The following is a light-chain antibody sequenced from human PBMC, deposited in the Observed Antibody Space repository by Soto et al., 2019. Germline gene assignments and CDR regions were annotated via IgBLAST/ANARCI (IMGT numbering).Light chain of an antibody. V-gene: IGKV1-39*01. CDR1: QSISSY. CDR3: QQSYSTPLT. Sequence: DIQMTQSPSSLSASVGDIVTITCRASQSISSYLNWYQQKPGKAPKLLIYAASSLQSGVPSRFSGSGSGTDFTLTISSLQPEDFATYYCQQSYSTPLTSGQGTKVEIK. J-gene: IGKJ1*01. CDR2: AAS.